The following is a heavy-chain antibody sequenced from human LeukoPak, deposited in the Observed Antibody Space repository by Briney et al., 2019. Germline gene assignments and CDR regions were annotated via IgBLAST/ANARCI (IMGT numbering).Heavy chain of an antibody. CDR3: ARNRITMVRGSYFNNYYFDY. Sequence: PGGSLRLSCAASVFTFCSYSMNWVRHAPGKGLEWVSSISSSSSYIYYADSVKGRFTISRDNAKNSLYLQMNSLRAEDTAVYYCARNRITMVRGSYFNNYYFDYWGQGALVTVSS. V-gene: IGHV3-21*01. J-gene: IGHJ4*02. CDR1: VFTFCSYS. CDR2: ISSSSSYI. D-gene: IGHD3-10*01.